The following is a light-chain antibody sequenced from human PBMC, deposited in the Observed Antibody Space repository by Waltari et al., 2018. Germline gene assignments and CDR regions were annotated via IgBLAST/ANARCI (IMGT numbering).Light chain of an antibody. Sequence: DIVMTQSPLSLPVTPGEPASISCRSSQTLLHSNGYTYLNWYLQKPGQCPQLLIYLGSNRASGVPDRFSGSGSGTDFTLKISRVEAEDVGVYYCMQVLQAPKTFGQGTKVEIK. CDR3: MQVLQAPKT. V-gene: IGKV2-28*01. CDR1: QTLLHSNGYTY. J-gene: IGKJ1*01. CDR2: LGS.